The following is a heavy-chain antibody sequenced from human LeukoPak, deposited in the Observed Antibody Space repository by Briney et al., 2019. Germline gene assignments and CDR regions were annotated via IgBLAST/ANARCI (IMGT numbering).Heavy chain of an antibody. V-gene: IGHV1-2*06. CDR3: ARARYCYTTSCPLDY. CDR2: INPNSGGT. CDR1: GYIFTDYY. Sequence: ASVKVSCKASGYIFTDYYIHWVRQTPGQGHEWMGRINPNSGGTNFAQKFQARVTMTSDTSISTAYMEVSGLESDDTAVYYCARARYCYTTSCPLDYGGQGTLVTVSS. J-gene: IGHJ4*02. D-gene: IGHD2-2*01.